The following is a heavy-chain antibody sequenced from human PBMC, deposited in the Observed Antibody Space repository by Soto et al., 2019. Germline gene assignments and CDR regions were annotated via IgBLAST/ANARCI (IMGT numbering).Heavy chain of an antibody. D-gene: IGHD5-12*01. CDR1: GLTVSSNY. CDR3: ERGFNRLDY. CDR2: IYSGGST. J-gene: IGHJ4*01. Sequence: GGSLRLSCAASGLTVSSNYMTWVRQAPGEGLEWVSVIYSGGSTYYADSVKGRFTISRDNSKKTLHLQMNSMRAEETEVYHWERGFNRLDYWGRGNLLTVSS. V-gene: IGHV3-53*01.